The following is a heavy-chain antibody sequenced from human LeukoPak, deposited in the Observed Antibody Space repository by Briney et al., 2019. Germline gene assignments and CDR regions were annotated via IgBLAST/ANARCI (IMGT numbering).Heavy chain of an antibody. CDR2: INNSGST. CDR3: ARAGYYDFWSGYYRYNWFDP. D-gene: IGHD3-3*01. Sequence: PSETLSLTCAVYGGSFSGYYWSWIRQPPGKGLKWLGEINNSGSTNYNPSLKSRVTISVDTSKSQFSLKLSSVTAADTAVYYCARAGYYDFWSGYYRYNWFDPWGQGTLVTVSS. CDR1: GGSFSGYY. V-gene: IGHV4-34*01. J-gene: IGHJ5*02.